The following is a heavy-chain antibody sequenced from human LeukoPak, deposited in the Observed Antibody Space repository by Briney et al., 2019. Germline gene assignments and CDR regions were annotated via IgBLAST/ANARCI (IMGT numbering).Heavy chain of an antibody. CDR1: GGSITSYH. J-gene: IGHJ4*02. V-gene: IGHV4-59*01. Sequence: SSETLSLTCTVSGGSITSYHYSWIRQPPGKGLEWIGYIYYSGSTNYNPSLKSRVTISVDTSKNQFSLKLSSVTAADTAVYYCARTSYGPKYYFDYWGQGTLVTVSS. CDR3: ARTSYGPKYYFDY. CDR2: IYYSGST. D-gene: IGHD5-18*01.